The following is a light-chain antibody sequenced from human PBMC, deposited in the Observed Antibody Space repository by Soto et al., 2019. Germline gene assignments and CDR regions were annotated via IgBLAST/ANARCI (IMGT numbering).Light chain of an antibody. J-gene: IGKJ5*01. CDR1: QTISSG. V-gene: IGKV3-15*01. Sequence: EIVMTQSPATLSASPXEXXTXPCRASQTISSGLAWYQQKPGQAPKLLIYGASTRATGIPARFSGSGSGTEFTLTITSLQSEDFAVYYCQQYNNWPPITFGPGTRLDIK. CDR2: GAS. CDR3: QQYNNWPPIT.